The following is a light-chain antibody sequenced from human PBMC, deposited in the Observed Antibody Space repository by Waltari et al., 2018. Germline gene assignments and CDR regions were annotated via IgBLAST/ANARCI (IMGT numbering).Light chain of an antibody. V-gene: IGLV1-40*01. CDR2: GNS. J-gene: IGLJ2*01. CDR3: QSYDSSLSGSI. CDR1: RSNLRACDV. Sequence: QSGLTQPPSVSGAQGQRVPNSCNGSRSNLRACDVVNGYQLLPGTATKLLIYGNSNRPSGVPARFSGSKSGTSASLAITGLQAEDEADYYCQSYDSSLSGSIFGGGTKLTVL.